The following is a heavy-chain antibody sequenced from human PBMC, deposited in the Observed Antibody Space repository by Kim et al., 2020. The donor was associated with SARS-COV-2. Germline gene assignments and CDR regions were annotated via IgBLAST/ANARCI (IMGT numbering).Heavy chain of an antibody. CDR1: GFTFSSYS. D-gene: IGHD3-3*01. J-gene: IGHJ4*02. Sequence: GGSLRLSCAASGFTFSSYSMNWVRQAPGKGLEWISYISSSSSTIYYADSVKGRFAISRDNAENSLYLQMNSLRDEDTAVYYCARRITTYGWGFDYWGQGTLVTVSS. CDR3: ARRITTYGWGFDY. V-gene: IGHV3-48*02. CDR2: ISSSSSTI.